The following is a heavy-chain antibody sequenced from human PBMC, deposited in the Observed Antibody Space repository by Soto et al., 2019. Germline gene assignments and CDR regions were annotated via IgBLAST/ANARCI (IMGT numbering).Heavy chain of an antibody. CDR2: INPSGGSK. D-gene: IGHD1-26*01. V-gene: IGHV1-46*01. CDR3: ARGRELLPYYSYGMDV. Sequence: QVQMVQSGAEVKKPGASVKVSCKASGYTFTSYYMHWVRQAPGQGLGWMGIINPSGGSKSYAQKCQGRVTMNRDTSKSTVYMELSSMRYADTAVDYCARGRELLPYYSYGMDVWGQGTTVTVSS. J-gene: IGHJ6*02. CDR1: GYTFTSYY.